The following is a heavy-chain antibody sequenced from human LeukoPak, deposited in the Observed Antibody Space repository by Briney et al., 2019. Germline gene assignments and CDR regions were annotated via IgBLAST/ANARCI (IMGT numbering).Heavy chain of an antibody. D-gene: IGHD4-17*01. CDR3: ARGVMTTVTNFDY. Sequence: PSETLSLTCAVYGGSFSGYYWSWIRQPPGKGLEWIGEINHSGSTNYNPSLKSRVTISVDTSKNQFSLKLSSVTAADAAVYYCARGVMTTVTNFDYWGQGTLVTVSS. V-gene: IGHV4-34*01. CDR1: GGSFSGYY. CDR2: INHSGST. J-gene: IGHJ4*02.